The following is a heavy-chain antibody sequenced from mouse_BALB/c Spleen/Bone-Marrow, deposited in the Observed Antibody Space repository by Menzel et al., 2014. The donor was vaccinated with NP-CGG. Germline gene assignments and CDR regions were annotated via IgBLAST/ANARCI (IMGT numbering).Heavy chain of an antibody. D-gene: IGHD1-1*01. CDR1: GYTFTNYW. V-gene: IGHV1-7*01. CDR3: ARIYYYGRDY. CDR2: INASTGYT. J-gene: IGHJ2*01. Sequence: VQLQQSGAELAKPGASVKMSCKASGYTFTNYWMHWVKQRPGQGLEWIGYINASTGYTEYNQKFKDKATLTADKSSSTAYMQLSSLTSEDSAVYYCARIYYYGRDYWGQGTTLTVSS.